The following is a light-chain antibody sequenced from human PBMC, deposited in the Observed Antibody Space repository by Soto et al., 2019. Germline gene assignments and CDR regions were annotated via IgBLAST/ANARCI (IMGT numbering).Light chain of an antibody. V-gene: IGKV3-20*01. CDR2: GAS. Sequence: EIVLTQSPGTLSLSPGERATLSCRASQSVSSSYLAWYQQKPGQAPRLLIYGASSRATGIPDRFSGSGYGPDFTLTISRLEPEDFAVYSCQQYGSPPTTFGQGTKVEIK. CDR3: QQYGSPPTT. J-gene: IGKJ1*01. CDR1: QSVSSSY.